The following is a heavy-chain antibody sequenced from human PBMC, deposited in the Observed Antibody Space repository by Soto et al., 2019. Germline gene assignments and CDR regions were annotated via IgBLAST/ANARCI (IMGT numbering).Heavy chain of an antibody. J-gene: IGHJ4*02. D-gene: IGHD6-13*01. V-gene: IGHV3-48*03. CDR3: ARDGSRFDY. CDR2: ISNSGDTI. CDR1: GFTFSTYE. Sequence: VGSLRLSCAASGFTFSTYEMNWVRQAPGKGLEWVSYISNSGDTIYYADSVKGRFTIFRDNAKNSLYLQMNSLRVEDTALYYCARDGSRFDYWGQGTLVTVSS.